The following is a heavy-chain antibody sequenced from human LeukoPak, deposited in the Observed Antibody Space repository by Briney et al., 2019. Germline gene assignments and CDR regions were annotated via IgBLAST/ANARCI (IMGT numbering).Heavy chain of an antibody. CDR3: ASHSGVVTAVTYYYYGMDV. J-gene: IGHJ6*02. CDR2: ISGSGGST. Sequence: GGSLRLSCAASGFTFSSYAMSWVRQAPGKGLEWVSAISGSGGSTYYADSAKGRFTISRDNSKNSLYLQMNSLRDEDTAVYYCASHSGVVTAVTYYYYGMDVWGQGTTVTVSS. V-gene: IGHV3-23*01. D-gene: IGHD2-2*01. CDR1: GFTFSSYA.